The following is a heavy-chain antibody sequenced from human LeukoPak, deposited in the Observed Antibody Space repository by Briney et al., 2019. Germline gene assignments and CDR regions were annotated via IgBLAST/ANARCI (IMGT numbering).Heavy chain of an antibody. CDR3: AREGGRYCSGGSCYGMYNWFDP. V-gene: IGHV1-2*06. J-gene: IGHJ5*02. CDR1: GYTFTGYY. D-gene: IGHD2-15*01. Sequence: ASVKVSCEASGYTFTGYYMHWVRQAPGQGLEWMGRINPNSGGTNYAQKFQGRVTMTRDTSISTAYMELSRLRSDDTAVYYCAREGGRYCSGGSCYGMYNWFDPWGQGTLVTVSS. CDR2: INPNSGGT.